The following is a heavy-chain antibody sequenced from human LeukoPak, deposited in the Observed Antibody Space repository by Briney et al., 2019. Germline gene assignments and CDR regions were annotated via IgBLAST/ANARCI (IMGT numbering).Heavy chain of an antibody. CDR1: GYTFTSYD. CDR3: ARGKGGYDPSDY. J-gene: IGHJ4*02. V-gene: IGHV1-8*03. D-gene: IGHD5-12*01. Sequence: GASVKVSCKASGYTFTSYDINWVRQAPGQGLEWMGWMNPNSGNTGYAQKFQGRVTITRNTSISTAYMELSSLRSEDTAVYYCARGKGGYDPSDYWGQGTLVTVSS. CDR2: MNPNSGNT.